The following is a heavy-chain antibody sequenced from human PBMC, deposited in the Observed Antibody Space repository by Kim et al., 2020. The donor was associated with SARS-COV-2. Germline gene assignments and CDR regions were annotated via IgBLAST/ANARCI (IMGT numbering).Heavy chain of an antibody. CDR2: ISSSSSYI. D-gene: IGHD3-9*01. CDR1: GFTFSSYS. J-gene: IGHJ4*02. CDR3: ARGNQNFDWLRTFDY. Sequence: GGSLRLSCAASGFTFSSYSMNWVRQAPGKGLEWVSSISSSSSYIYYADSVKGRFTISRDNAKNSLYLQMNSLRAEDTAVYYCARGNQNFDWLRTFDYWGQVTLVTVSS. V-gene: IGHV3-21*01.